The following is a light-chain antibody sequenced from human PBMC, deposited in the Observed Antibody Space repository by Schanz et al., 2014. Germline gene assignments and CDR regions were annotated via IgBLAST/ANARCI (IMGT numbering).Light chain of an antibody. V-gene: IGLV2-14*01. CDR2: DVS. Sequence: QSALTQPASVSGSPGQSITISCTGTSSDVGGYNYVSWYQQHPGKAPKLMIYDVSNRPSGVSNRFSGSKSGNTASLTISGRQAEDEADYYCCSYAGSDSWVFGGGTKVTVL. J-gene: IGLJ3*02. CDR3: CSYAGSDSWV. CDR1: SSDVGGYNY.